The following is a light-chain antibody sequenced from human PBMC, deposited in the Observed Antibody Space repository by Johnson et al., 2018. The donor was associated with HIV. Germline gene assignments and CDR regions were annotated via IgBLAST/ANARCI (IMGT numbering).Light chain of an antibody. CDR3: GTWDSSLSAGGV. Sequence: QSVLTQPPSVSAAPRQKVTISCSGSSSNIGNKYVFWYQQLPGTAPKLLIYDNTKRPSGIPDRFSGSKSGTSATLGITGLQTGDEADYYCGTWDSSLSAGGVFGTGTKVTVL. CDR2: DNT. V-gene: IGLV1-51*01. J-gene: IGLJ1*01. CDR1: SSNIGNKY.